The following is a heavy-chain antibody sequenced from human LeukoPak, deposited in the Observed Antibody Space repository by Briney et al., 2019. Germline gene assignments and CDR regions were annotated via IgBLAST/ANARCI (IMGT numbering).Heavy chain of an antibody. D-gene: IGHD6-19*01. Sequence: PGESLRLSCAASGFTFSSYAMHWVRQAPGKGLEWVAVISYDGSNKYYADSVKGRFTISRDNSKNTLYLQMNSLRAEDTAVYYCARVSGIEYSSGWWHAFDIWGQGTMVTVSS. J-gene: IGHJ3*02. CDR2: ISYDGSNK. CDR3: ARVSGIEYSSGWWHAFDI. CDR1: GFTFSSYA. V-gene: IGHV3-30-3*01.